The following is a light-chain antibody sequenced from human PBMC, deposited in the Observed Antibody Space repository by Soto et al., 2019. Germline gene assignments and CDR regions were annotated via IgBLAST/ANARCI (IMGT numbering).Light chain of an antibody. CDR2: EVN. CDR3: SSYAGSNNPP. J-gene: IGLJ2*01. Sequence: QSVLTQPPSASGSPGQSVTISCTGTNSDVGGYKYVSWYQQHPGKAPKLMIYEVNKPPSGVPDRFSGSKSGNTASLTVSGLQAEDEADYYCSSYAGSNNPPFGGGTKVTVL. V-gene: IGLV2-8*01. CDR1: NSDVGGYKY.